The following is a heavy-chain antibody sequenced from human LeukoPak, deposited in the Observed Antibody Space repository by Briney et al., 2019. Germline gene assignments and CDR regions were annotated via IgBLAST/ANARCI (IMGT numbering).Heavy chain of an antibody. Sequence: SETLSLTCAVYGGSFSGYYWSWIRQPPGKGLEWIGEINHSGSTNYIPSLKSRVTISVDTSKNQLSLKLSSVTAADTAVYYCARYESGYDYDWFDYWGQGTLVTVSS. CDR2: INHSGST. CDR1: GGSFSGYY. D-gene: IGHD5-12*01. J-gene: IGHJ4*02. V-gene: IGHV4-34*01. CDR3: ARYESGYDYDWFDY.